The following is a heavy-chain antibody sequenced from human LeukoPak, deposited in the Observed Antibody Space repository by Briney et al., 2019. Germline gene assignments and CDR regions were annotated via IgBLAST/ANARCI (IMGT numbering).Heavy chain of an antibody. J-gene: IGHJ4*02. CDR2: IYNSGST. Sequence: PSETLSLTCAVSGNSISNTYYWGWFRQPPGKELEWIGSIYNSGSTHYNPSLKSRVTISVDTSKNQYSLKLSSVTAADTAVYYCARNSSGNYFDYWGQGTLVTVSS. CDR1: GNSISNTYY. V-gene: IGHV4-38-2*01. D-gene: IGHD1-26*01. CDR3: ARNSSGNYFDY.